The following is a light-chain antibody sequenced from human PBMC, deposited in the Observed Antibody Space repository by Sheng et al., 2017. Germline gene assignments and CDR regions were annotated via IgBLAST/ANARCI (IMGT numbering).Light chain of an antibody. CDR1: QSISSY. Sequence: DIQMTQSPSSLSASVGDRVTITCRASQSISSYLNWYQQKPGKAPKLLIYGASSLQSGVPSRFSGSGSGTDFTLTISSLQPEDFATYYCQQSYSTPYTLVQGTNLEIK. CDR2: GAS. J-gene: IGKJ2*01. CDR3: QQSYSTPYT. V-gene: IGKV1-39*01.